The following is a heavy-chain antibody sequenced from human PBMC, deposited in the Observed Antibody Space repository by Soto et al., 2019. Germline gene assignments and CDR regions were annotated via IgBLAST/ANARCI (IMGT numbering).Heavy chain of an antibody. V-gene: IGHV4-34*10. CDR1: GGSFSTYY. CDR2: INHSGNN. Sequence: PSETLSLTCVVSGGSFSTYYYNWIRQSPGKGLEWIGEINHSGNNNYSPSLKSRVTMSADKSTDTAYLQWSSLKASDTAMYYCAKSEVLEIWGQGTMVTVSS. D-gene: IGHD3-10*01. CDR3: AKSEVLEI. J-gene: IGHJ3*02.